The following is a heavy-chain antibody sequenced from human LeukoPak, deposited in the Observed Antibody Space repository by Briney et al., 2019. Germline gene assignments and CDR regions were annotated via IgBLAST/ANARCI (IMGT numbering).Heavy chain of an antibody. CDR1: GYSFTTYW. CDR2: IYPGDSET. CDR3: ARQQYLAFDI. Sequence: GESLKISCNGSGYSFTTYWIALLRLMPGEGLEWMGIIYPGDSETRYSTSFQGQVTISADKSISTAYLQWSSLKASDTAIYYCARQQYLAFDIWGQGTMVTVSS. D-gene: IGHD2/OR15-2a*01. V-gene: IGHV5-51*01. J-gene: IGHJ3*02.